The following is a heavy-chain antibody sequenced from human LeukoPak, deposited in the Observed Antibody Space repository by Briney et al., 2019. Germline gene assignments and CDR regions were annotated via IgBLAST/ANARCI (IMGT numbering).Heavy chain of an antibody. CDR1: GGSISSSSYY. V-gene: IGHV4-39*01. CDR2: IYYSGST. CDR3: ARVGKRMAAAGDYYFYMDV. Sequence: PSETLSLTCTVSGGSISSSSYYWGWIRQPPGKGLEWIGSIYYSGSTYYNQSPKSRVTISVDTSKNQFSLKLSSVTAADTAVYYCARVGKRMAAAGDYYFYMDVWGKGTTVTISS. D-gene: IGHD6-13*01. J-gene: IGHJ6*03.